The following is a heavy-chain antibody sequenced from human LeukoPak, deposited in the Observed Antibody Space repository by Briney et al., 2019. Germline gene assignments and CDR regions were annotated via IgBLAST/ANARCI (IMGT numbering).Heavy chain of an antibody. V-gene: IGHV3-48*03. Sequence: HPGGSLRLSCAASGFTFSSYAMHWVRQAPGRGLDWVSYISDSGSTIYYADSVKGRFTISRDNAKNSLYLQMNSLRVEDTAVYYCATGGRYWGQGTLVTVSS. CDR3: ATGGRY. D-gene: IGHD2-15*01. CDR2: ISDSGSTI. J-gene: IGHJ4*02. CDR1: GFTFSSYA.